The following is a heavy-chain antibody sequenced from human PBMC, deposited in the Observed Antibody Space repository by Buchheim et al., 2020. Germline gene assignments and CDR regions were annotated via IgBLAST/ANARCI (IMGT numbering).Heavy chain of an antibody. CDR2: ISGSGGST. J-gene: IGHJ1*01. V-gene: IGHV3-23*01. CDR3: AKGPGETYYGMYFHH. CDR1: GFTLSNYA. Sequence: EVQLLESGGGLVQPGGSLRLSCAASGFTLSNYATSWVRQAPGKGLEWVSGISGSGGSTSYADSVKGRFTISRDKSKNTLYLQMNSLRAEDTAIYYCAKGPGETYYGMYFHHWGQGTL. D-gene: IGHD1-26*01.